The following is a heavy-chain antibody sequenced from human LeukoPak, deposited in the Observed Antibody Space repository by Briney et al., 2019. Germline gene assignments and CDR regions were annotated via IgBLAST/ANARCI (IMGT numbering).Heavy chain of an antibody. D-gene: IGHD6-6*01. J-gene: IGHJ4*02. Sequence: PSETLSLTCTVSGASVYSYYWSWVRQPPGKGLEWIGYGHYSGSAGYNPSLKSRVTISVDTSKNQFSLRLRSVTAADTAVYFCASSSPAHDFWGQGTLVTVSS. CDR1: GASVYSYY. CDR3: ASSSPAHDF. CDR2: GHYSGSA. V-gene: IGHV4-59*02.